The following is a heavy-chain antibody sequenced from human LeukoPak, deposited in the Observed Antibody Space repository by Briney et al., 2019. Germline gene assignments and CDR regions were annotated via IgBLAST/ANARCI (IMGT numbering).Heavy chain of an antibody. D-gene: IGHD3-10*01. CDR2: INSDGTST. Sequence: GGSLRLSCAASGFTFSNYAMSWVRQAPGKGLVWVSRINSDGTSTSYADSVKGRFTISRDNAKNTLYLHMNSLRGEDTAVYYCAGVFSSGGSYYNLWGQGTLVTVSA. CDR1: GFTFSNYA. V-gene: IGHV3-74*01. J-gene: IGHJ4*02. CDR3: AGVFSSGGSYYNL.